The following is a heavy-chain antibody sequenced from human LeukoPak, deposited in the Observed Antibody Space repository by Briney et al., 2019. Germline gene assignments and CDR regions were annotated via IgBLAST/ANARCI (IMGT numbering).Heavy chain of an antibody. CDR1: GYSFTSYW. CDR2: IYPGDSDT. V-gene: IGHV5-51*03. J-gene: IGHJ4*02. D-gene: IGHD3-10*01. Sequence: KPGESLTISCKGSGYSFTSYWIGWVRQMPGKGLEWVGIIYPGDSDTRYSPSFQGQVTISADKSISTAYLQWSSLKASDTAMYYCARLELYYYGSGSYPPPDYWGQGTLVTVSS. CDR3: ARLELYYYGSGSYPPPDY.